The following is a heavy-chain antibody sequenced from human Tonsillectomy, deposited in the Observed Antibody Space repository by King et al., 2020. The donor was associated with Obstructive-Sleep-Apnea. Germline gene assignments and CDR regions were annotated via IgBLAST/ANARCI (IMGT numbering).Heavy chain of an antibody. CDR2: IYYSGST. V-gene: IGHV4-59*01. D-gene: IGHD5-24*01. CDR1: GASISSFY. CDR3: ASMVEMATNYFDN. J-gene: IGHJ4*02. Sequence: QLQESGPGLVKPSETLSLTCTVSGASISSFYWSWIRQPPGKGLEWIGYIYYSGSTSYNPSLKSRVTMSVDTSRDQFSLKLRSVTAADTAVYYCASMVEMATNYFDNWGQGTLVTVSS.